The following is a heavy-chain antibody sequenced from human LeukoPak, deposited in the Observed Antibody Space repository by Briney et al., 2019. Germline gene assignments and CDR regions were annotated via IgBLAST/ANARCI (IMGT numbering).Heavy chain of an antibody. CDR2: ISRMGVTT. J-gene: IGHJ4*02. V-gene: IGHV3-23*01. CDR1: GLTFSYAW. CDR3: AKEEVPNDY. D-gene: IGHD2-2*01. Sequence: GGSLRLSCTASGLTFSYAWMSWVRQAPGKGLEWVSGISRMGVTTYYADSVKGRFTISRDTSKNTLYLQMNTLRPEDTAVYYCAKEEVPNDYWGQGTLVTVSS.